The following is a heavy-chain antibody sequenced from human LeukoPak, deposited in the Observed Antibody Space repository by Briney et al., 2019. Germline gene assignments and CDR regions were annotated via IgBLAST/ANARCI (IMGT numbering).Heavy chain of an antibody. CDR2: ISYDGSNK. Sequence: PGRSLRLSCAASRFTFSSYAMHWVRQAPGKGLEWVAVISYDGSNKYYADSVKGRFTISRDNSKNTLYPQMNSLRAEDTAVYYCAKAGALVITFGGVIVSWGQGTLVTVSS. D-gene: IGHD3-16*02. J-gene: IGHJ5*02. CDR3: AKAGALVITFGGVIVS. V-gene: IGHV3-30-3*01. CDR1: RFTFSSYA.